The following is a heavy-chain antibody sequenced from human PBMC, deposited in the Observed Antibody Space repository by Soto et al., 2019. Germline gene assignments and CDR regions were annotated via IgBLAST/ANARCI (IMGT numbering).Heavy chain of an antibody. V-gene: IGHV1-69*13. CDR1: GGTFSSYA. J-gene: IGHJ3*02. D-gene: IGHD6-13*01. CDR2: IIPIFGTA. Sequence: ASVKVSCKASGGTFSSYAISWVRQAPGQGLEWMGGIIPIFGTANYAQKFQGRVTITADESTNTAYMELSSLRSEDTAVYYCARGIAAAAPTYDGAFDIWGQGTMVTVSS. CDR3: ARGIAAAAPTYDGAFDI.